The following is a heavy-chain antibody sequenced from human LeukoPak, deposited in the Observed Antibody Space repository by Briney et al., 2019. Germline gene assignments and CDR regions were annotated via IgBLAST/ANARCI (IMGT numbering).Heavy chain of an antibody. CDR3: TQTLAPRIQLSLTQLYDYGMEV. CDR2: VSGSGGST. V-gene: IGHV3-23*01. J-gene: IGHJ6*04. Sequence: GGSLRLSCAASGFTFSSYAMSWVRQAPGKGLEWVSAVSGSGGSTYYADSVKGRFTIYRDNSKNTLYLQMKSLRAEDTAVYYWTQTLAPRIQLSLTQLYDYGMEVWGERTKVTLSS. D-gene: IGHD5-18*01. CDR1: GFTFSSYA.